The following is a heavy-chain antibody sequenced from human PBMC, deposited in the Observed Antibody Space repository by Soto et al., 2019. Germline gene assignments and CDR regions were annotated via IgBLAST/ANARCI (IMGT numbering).Heavy chain of an antibody. V-gene: IGHV1-18*01. Sequence: ASVKVSCKASGYTFTSYGISRVRQAPGQGLEWMGWISAYNGNTNYAQKLQGRVTMTTDTSTSTAYMELRSLRSDDTAVYYCARGSSWELPNYYYYGMDVWGQGTTVTVSS. D-gene: IGHD1-26*01. CDR1: GYTFTSYG. CDR3: ARGSSWELPNYYYYGMDV. J-gene: IGHJ6*02. CDR2: ISAYNGNT.